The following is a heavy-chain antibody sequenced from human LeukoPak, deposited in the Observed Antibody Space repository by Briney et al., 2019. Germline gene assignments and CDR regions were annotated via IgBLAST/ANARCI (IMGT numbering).Heavy chain of an antibody. V-gene: IGHV3-23*01. Sequence: GGSLRLSCAASGFTFSSYAMSWVRQAPGKGLEWVSAISGSGGSTYYADSVKGRFTTSRDNSKNTLYLQMNSLRAEDTAVYYCAKDHGISGGSYDYWGQGTLVTVSS. J-gene: IGHJ4*02. D-gene: IGHD1-26*01. CDR2: ISGSGGST. CDR1: GFTFSSYA. CDR3: AKDHGISGGSYDY.